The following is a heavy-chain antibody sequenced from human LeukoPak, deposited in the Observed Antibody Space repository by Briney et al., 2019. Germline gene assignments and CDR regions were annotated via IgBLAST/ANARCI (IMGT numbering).Heavy chain of an antibody. V-gene: IGHV1-2*02. D-gene: IGHD5-24*01. J-gene: IGHJ6*02. CDR2: INPNSGGT. CDR3: AREGGDGYNLRGYYYYGMDV. Sequence: ASVKVSCKASGYTFTGYYMHWVRQAPGQGLEWMGWINPNSGGTNYAQKFQDRVTMTRDTSISTAYMELSRLRSDDTAVYYCAREGGDGYNLRGYYYYGMDVWGQGTTVTVSS. CDR1: GYTFTGYY.